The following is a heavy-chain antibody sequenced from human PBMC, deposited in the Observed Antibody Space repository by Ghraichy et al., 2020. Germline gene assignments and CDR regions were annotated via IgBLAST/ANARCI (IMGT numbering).Heavy chain of an antibody. J-gene: IGHJ4*02. CDR2: ISSSSSYI. D-gene: IGHD3-22*01. CDR3: ARVTPYYYDSSGYGL. V-gene: IGHV3-21*01. Sequence: GGSLRLSCAASGFTFSSYSMNWVRQAPGKGLEWVSSISSSSSYIYYADSVKGRFTISRDNAKNSLYLQMNSLRAEDTAVYYCARVTPYYYDSSGYGLWGQGTLVTVSS. CDR1: GFTFSSYS.